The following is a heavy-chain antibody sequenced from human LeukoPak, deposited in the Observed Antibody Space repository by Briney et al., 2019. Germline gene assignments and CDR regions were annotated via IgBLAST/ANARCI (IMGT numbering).Heavy chain of an antibody. D-gene: IGHD2-2*01. Sequence: KPGGSLRLSCAASGFTFSDYYMSWIRQAPGKGLEWVSYISTNGRYTNYADSVKGRFTISRDNAKNSLYLQMNSLRAEDTAVYYCAREGYCSSTSCYVGWFDPWGQGTLVTVSS. CDR2: ISTNGRYT. CDR1: GFTFSDYY. CDR3: AREGYCSSTSCYVGWFDP. J-gene: IGHJ5*02. V-gene: IGHV3-11*05.